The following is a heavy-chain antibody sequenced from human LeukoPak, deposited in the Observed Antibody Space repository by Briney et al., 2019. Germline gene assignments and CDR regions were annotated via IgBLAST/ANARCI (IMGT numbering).Heavy chain of an antibody. J-gene: IGHJ4*02. CDR1: GDSISSNS. V-gene: IGHV4-59*01. CDR3: ARGWDYFDY. CDR2: IYYSGST. Sequence: NPSQTLSLTCSVSGDSISSNSWTWIRQPPGKGLEWIGNIYYSGSTIYNPSLKSRVTISVDTSKNQFSLKLSSVTAADTAVYYCARGWDYFDYWGQGTLVTVSS. D-gene: IGHD1-26*01.